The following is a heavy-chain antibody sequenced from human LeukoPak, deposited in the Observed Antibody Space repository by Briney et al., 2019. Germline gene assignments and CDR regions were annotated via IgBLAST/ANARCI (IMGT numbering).Heavy chain of an antibody. D-gene: IGHD3-22*01. CDR3: ARAHSSGPDAFDI. CDR2: ISYDGSNK. J-gene: IGHJ3*02. Sequence: GGSLRLSCAASGFTFSSYAMHWVRQAPGKGLEWVAVISYDGSNKYYADSVKGRFTISRDNSKNTLYLQMNSLRAEDTAVYYCARAHSSGPDAFDIWGQGTMVTVSS. V-gene: IGHV3-30*14. CDR1: GFTFSSYA.